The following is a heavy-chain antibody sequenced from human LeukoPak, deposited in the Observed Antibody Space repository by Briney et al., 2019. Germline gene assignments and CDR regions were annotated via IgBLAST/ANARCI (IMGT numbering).Heavy chain of an antibody. V-gene: IGHV3-23*01. CDR3: TTVGVVVPAASYYYYGMDV. Sequence: PGGSLRLSCAASGFIFSNYAMSWVRQAPGKGLEWVSAICGRDGGTYYADSVKGRFTVSRDDPKNTLYLQMNSLKTEDTAVYYCTTVGVVVPAASYYYYGMDVWGKGTTVTVSS. CDR2: ICGRDGGT. CDR1: GFIFSNYA. J-gene: IGHJ6*04. D-gene: IGHD2-2*01.